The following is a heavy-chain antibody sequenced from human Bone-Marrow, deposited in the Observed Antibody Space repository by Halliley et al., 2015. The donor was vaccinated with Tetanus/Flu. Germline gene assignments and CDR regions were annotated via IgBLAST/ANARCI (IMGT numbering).Heavy chain of an antibody. D-gene: IGHD3-9*01. J-gene: IGHJ5*02. CDR2: IRPDGIDT. CDR3: ARGSTYNDVLTGHNWFDP. CDR1: GFTFSSYW. V-gene: IGHV3-74*01. Sequence: SLRLSCAASGFTFSSYWMHWVRHAPGKGLVWVSRIRPDGIDTGYADSVQGRFTISRDNAKNTLYLEMNSLRAEETGVYYCARGSTYNDVLTGHNWFDPWGQGTLVTVSS.